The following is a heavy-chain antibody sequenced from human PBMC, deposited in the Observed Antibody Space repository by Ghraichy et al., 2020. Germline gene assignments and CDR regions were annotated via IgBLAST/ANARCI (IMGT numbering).Heavy chain of an antibody. Sequence: ASVKVSCKVSGYTLTELSMHWVRQAPGKGLEWMGGFDPEDGETIYAQKFQGRVTMTEDTSTDTAYMELSSLRSEDTAVYYCATEYGSGGSCYFCNWFDPWGQGTLVTVSS. V-gene: IGHV1-24*01. D-gene: IGHD2-15*01. CDR3: ATEYGSGGSCYFCNWFDP. CDR1: GYTLTELS. J-gene: IGHJ5*02. CDR2: FDPEDGET.